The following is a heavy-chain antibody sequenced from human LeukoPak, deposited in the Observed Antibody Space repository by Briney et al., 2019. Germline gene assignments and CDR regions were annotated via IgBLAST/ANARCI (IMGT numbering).Heavy chain of an antibody. J-gene: IGHJ5*02. CDR1: GYTFTSYY. V-gene: IGHV1-24*01. CDR2: FDPEDGET. D-gene: IGHD6-13*01. CDR3: ATEGTYSSSLGGP. Sequence: ASVKVSCKASGYTFTSYYIHWVRQAPGQGLEWMGGFDPEDGETIYAQKFQGRVTMTEDTSTDTAYMELSSLRSEDTAVYYCATEGTYSSSLGGPWGQGTLVTVSS.